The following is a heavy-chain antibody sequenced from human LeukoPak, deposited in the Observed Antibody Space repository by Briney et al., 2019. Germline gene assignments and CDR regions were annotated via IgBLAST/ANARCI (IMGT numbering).Heavy chain of an antibody. J-gene: IGHJ5*02. V-gene: IGHV4-59*12. CDR2: IYYSGST. D-gene: IGHD3-3*01. CDR1: GGSISSYY. CDR3: ARDVVAITIFGPSIGWFDP. Sequence: SETLSLTCTVSGGSISSYYWSWIRQPPGKGLEWIGYIYYSGSTYYNPSLKSRVTISVDTSKNQFSLKLSSVTAADTAVYYCARDVVAITIFGPSIGWFDPWGQGTLVTVSS.